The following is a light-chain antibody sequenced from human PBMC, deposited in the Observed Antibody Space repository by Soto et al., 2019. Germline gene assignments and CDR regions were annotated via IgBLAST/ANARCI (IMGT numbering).Light chain of an antibody. CDR2: AAS. Sequence: DIQMTQSPSSLSASVGDRVTITCRASQSISSYLNWYQQKPGKAPKLLIYAASSLQSGVPSRFSGSGSGTDFTLTISSLQAEDFASYYCHQSCSTPWTVGQGTKVEIK. CDR1: QSISSY. J-gene: IGKJ1*01. V-gene: IGKV1-39*01. CDR3: HQSCSTPWT.